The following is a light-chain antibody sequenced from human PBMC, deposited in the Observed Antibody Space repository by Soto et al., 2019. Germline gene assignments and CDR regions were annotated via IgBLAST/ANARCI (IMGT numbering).Light chain of an antibody. Sequence: DIQITQSPSALSASVGDRVTIPCRASQSISSWLAWYQQKPGKAPKVLIYDASSLQSGVPARFSGRGSGAEFTLTISSLQPDDFATYYCQQYNTYSTFGQGTRLEIK. CDR2: DAS. J-gene: IGKJ5*01. V-gene: IGKV1-5*01. CDR1: QSISSW. CDR3: QQYNTYST.